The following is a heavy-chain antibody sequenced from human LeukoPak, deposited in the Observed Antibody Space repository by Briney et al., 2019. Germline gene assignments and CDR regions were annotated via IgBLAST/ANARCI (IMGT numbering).Heavy chain of an antibody. V-gene: IGHV4-30-4*01. J-gene: IGHJ4*02. CDR3: ARVRPIPPRLYYDFWSGPYYFDY. CDR2: IYYSGST. Sequence: SETLSLTCTVSGGSISSGDYYWNWIRQPPGKGLGWIGYIYYSGSTYYNPSLKSRVTISVDTSKNQFSLKLSSVTAADTAVYYCARVRPIPPRLYYDFWSGPYYFDYWGQGTLVTVSS. CDR1: GGSISSGDYY. D-gene: IGHD3-3*01.